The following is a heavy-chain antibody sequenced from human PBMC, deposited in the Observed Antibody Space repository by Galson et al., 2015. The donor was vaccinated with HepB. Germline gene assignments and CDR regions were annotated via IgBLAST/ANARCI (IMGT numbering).Heavy chain of an antibody. CDR3: ARSRGSVIAAAADYGMDV. CDR1: GYTFTSYA. Sequence: SVKVSCKASGYTFTSYAMHWVRQAPGQRLEWMGWINAGNGNTKYSQKFQGRVTITADKSTSTAYMELSSLRSEDTAVYYCARSRGSVIAAAADYGMDVWGQGTTVTVSS. D-gene: IGHD6-13*01. V-gene: IGHV1-3*01. J-gene: IGHJ6*02. CDR2: INAGNGNT.